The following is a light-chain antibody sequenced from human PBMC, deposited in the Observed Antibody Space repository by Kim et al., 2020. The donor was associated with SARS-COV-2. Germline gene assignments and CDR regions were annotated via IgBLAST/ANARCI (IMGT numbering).Light chain of an antibody. V-gene: IGKV1-33*01. CDR2: DAS. Sequence: DIQMTQSPSSLSASVGDRVTITCQASQDISNHLNWYQHKSGKVPTLLIYDASNLETGVPSRFSGSGSGTHFTFTISSLQPEDVATYFCQQYDDLPMYTFGQGTKLEI. J-gene: IGKJ2*01. CDR3: QQYDDLPMYT. CDR1: QDISNH.